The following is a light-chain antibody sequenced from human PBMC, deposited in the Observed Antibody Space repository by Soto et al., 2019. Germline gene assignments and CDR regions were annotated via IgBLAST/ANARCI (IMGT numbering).Light chain of an antibody. J-gene: IGLJ1*01. CDR2: EVN. Sequence: QSVLTQPPSASGSPGQSVTISCTGTSSDVGGYNYVSWYQQHPGKAPKLLIYEVNNRPSGVPDRFSGSKSGNTASLTVSGLHTEDEADYYCSSYGGSNKRYVFGTGTKLTVL. CDR1: SSDVGGYNY. CDR3: SSYGGSNKRYV. V-gene: IGLV2-8*01.